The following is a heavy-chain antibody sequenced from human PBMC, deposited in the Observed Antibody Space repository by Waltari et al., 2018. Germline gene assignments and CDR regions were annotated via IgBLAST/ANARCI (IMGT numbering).Heavy chain of an antibody. V-gene: IGHV4-39*07. CDR3: AREPPRAWLAPWVAWDAFDI. J-gene: IGHJ3*02. Sequence: QLQLQESGPGLVKPSETLSLTCTVSGGSISSSSYYWGWIRQPPGKGLEGIGSIYYSGSTYYNPSLKSRVTISVDTSKNQFSLKLSSVTAADTAVYYCAREPPRAWLAPWVAWDAFDIWGQGTMVTVSS. CDR1: GGSISSSSYY. D-gene: IGHD6-19*01. CDR2: IYYSGST.